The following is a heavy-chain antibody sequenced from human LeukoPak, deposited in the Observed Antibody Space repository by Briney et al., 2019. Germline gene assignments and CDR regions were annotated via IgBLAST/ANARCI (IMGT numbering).Heavy chain of an antibody. Sequence: ASVKVSCKASGYTFTSYYMHWVRQAPGQGLEWMGIINPSGGSTSYAQKFQGRVTMARDTSTSTVYMELSSLRSEDTAVYHCARDLAAAGPNPWGQGTLVTVSS. CDR3: ARDLAAAGPNP. V-gene: IGHV1-46*01. D-gene: IGHD6-13*01. J-gene: IGHJ5*02. CDR2: INPSGGST. CDR1: GYTFTSYY.